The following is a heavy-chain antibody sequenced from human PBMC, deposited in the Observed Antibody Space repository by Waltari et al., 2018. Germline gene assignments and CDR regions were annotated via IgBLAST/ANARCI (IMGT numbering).Heavy chain of an antibody. CDR2: ITHTGDS. CDR3: GRAPATSWFGYSVY. CDR1: GASFGGFY. J-gene: IGHJ4*02. V-gene: IGHV4-34*01. D-gene: IGHD2-2*01. Sequence: QVQLQQWGAGLLKPSETLSLTCGESGASFGGFYWSWIRQAPGKGLEWIGDITHTGDSNINPSLKSRLTTSVDTSKRQFSLELTSVTPADTAVYYCGRAPATSWFGYSVYWGQGTVVTVSS.